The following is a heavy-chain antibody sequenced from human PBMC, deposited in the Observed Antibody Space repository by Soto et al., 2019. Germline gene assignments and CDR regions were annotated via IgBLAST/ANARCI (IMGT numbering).Heavy chain of an antibody. Sequence: VKVSCKASGFTFISWVRQAPGQGLEWMGRIIPILGIANYAQKFQGRVTITADKSTSTAYMELSSLRSEDTAVYYCARAALGITIFGVVTNGWFDPWGQGTLVTLSS. V-gene: IGHV1-69*10. J-gene: IGHJ5*02. D-gene: IGHD3-3*01. CDR1: GFTF. CDR3: ARAALGITIFGVVTNGWFDP. CDR2: IIPILGIA.